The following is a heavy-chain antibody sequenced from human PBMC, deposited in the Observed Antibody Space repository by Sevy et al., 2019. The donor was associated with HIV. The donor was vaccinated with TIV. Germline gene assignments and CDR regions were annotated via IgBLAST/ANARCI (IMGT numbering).Heavy chain of an antibody. V-gene: IGHV3-30*02. CDR1: GFTFSSYG. CDR2: IRYDGSNK. J-gene: IGHJ4*02. CDR3: AKGPSPMITFGGVADY. D-gene: IGHD3-16*01. Sequence: GGSLRLSCAASGFTFSSYGMHWVRQAPGKGLEWVAFIRYDGSNKYYADSVKGRFTISRDNSKNTLYLKMNSLRADDTAVYYCAKGPSPMITFGGVADYWGQGTLVTVSS.